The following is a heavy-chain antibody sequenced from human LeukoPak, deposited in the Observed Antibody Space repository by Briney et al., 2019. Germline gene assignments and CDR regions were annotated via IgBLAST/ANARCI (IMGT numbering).Heavy chain of an antibody. J-gene: IGHJ6*02. CDR1: GFTFSSNW. Sequence: GGSLRLSCAASGFTFSSNWMHWVRQAPGKGLVWVSRINEDGSTTNYADSVKGRSTIFRDNAKNTLYLQMNSLRAEDTAVYYCVRATDYYYYGMDVWGQGTTVTVSS. V-gene: IGHV3-74*01. CDR2: INEDGSTT. CDR3: VRATDYYYYGMDV. D-gene: IGHD4-11*01.